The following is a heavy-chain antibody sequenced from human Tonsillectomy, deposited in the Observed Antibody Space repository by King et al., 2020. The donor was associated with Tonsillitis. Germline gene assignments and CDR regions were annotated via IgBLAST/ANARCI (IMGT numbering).Heavy chain of an antibody. Sequence: VQLVESGGGLVQPGGSLRLSWAGSGFTFSSYAMTWVRQAPGKGLEWVSGISGSGASTYYGDSVKGRCTITRDNSKNTLYLEMNSLRAEDTAIYYCAKDNRYSGSQDAFDIWGQGTMVSVFS. J-gene: IGHJ3*02. CDR3: AKDNRYSGSQDAFDI. CDR1: GFTFSSYA. CDR2: ISGSGAST. V-gene: IGHV3-23*04. D-gene: IGHD6-13*01.